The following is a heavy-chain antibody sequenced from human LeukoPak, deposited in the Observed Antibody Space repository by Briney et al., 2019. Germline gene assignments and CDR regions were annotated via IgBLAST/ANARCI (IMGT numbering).Heavy chain of an antibody. CDR1: GYTFTSYG. CDR2: ISVYDGNT. D-gene: IGHD2-15*01. J-gene: IGHJ4*02. CDR3: ARDCSGSSCYWIH. Sequence: GASVKVSCKASGYTFTSYGITWVRQAPGQGLEWMGWISVYDGNTNYAQNLQGRVTMTTDTSTSTAYMELRSLRSDDTALYYCARDCSGSSCYWIHWGQGTLVTVSS. V-gene: IGHV1-18*01.